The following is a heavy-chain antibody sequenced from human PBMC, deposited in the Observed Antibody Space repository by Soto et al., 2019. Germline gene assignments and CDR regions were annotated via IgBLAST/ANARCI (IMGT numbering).Heavy chain of an antibody. CDR3: ASHSYCSSTSCPLGY. CDR1: GFTFSSYG. Sequence: PGGSLRLSCAASGFTFSSYGMHWVRQAPGKGLEWVAVIWYDGSNKYYADSVKGRFTISRDNSKNTLYLQMNSLRAEDTAVYYCASHSYCSSTSCPLGYWGQGTLVTVSS. CDR2: IWYDGSNK. J-gene: IGHJ4*02. D-gene: IGHD2-2*01. V-gene: IGHV3-33*01.